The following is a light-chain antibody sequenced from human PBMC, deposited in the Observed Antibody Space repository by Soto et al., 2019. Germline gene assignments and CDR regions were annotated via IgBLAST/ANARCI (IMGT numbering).Light chain of an antibody. CDR1: QSISSY. CDR2: AAS. V-gene: IGKV1-39*01. Sequence: DVHMTQSPSTLSASLGARVTITCRASQSISSYLNWYQQKPGKAPKLLIYAASSLQSGVPSRFSGSGSGTDFTLTISSLQPEDFATYYCQQSYSTPITFGQGTRLEIK. J-gene: IGKJ5*01. CDR3: QQSYSTPIT.